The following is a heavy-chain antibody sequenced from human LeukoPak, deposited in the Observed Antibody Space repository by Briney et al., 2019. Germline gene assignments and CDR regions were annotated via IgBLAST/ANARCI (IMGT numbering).Heavy chain of an antibody. D-gene: IGHD6-19*01. CDR1: GFTFSTFW. CDR2: IKQDGSEK. Sequence: GGSLRLSCVVSGFTFSTFWMSWVRQAPGKGLEWVANIKQDGSEKYYVDSEKGRFTISRDNANNSLYLQVDSLGDEDTGVYYCTRGWGSSGPGDFWGPGTLVTVSS. V-gene: IGHV3-7*01. CDR3: TRGWGSSGPGDF. J-gene: IGHJ4*02.